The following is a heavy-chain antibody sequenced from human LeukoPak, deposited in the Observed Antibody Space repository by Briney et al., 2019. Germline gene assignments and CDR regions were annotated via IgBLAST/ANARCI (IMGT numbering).Heavy chain of an antibody. Sequence: SETLSLTCVVSGYSISSGYYWGWIRQPPGRGLEWIGSFYHSGSTYYNPSLKSGVTISVDTSKTQFALKLRSVTGADTALYYCARWDSGEWFHDAFDIWGQGTRVTVSS. D-gene: IGHD3-3*01. J-gene: IGHJ3*02. CDR3: ARWDSGEWFHDAFDI. CDR1: GYSISSGYY. V-gene: IGHV4-38-2*01. CDR2: FYHSGST.